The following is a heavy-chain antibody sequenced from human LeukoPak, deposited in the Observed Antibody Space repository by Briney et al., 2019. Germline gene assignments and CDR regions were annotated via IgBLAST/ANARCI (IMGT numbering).Heavy chain of an antibody. V-gene: IGHV4-4*02. CDR2: ISLAGQT. CDR1: GGSISTTNW. CDR3: SRESGPFCPFGY. J-gene: IGHJ4*02. Sequence: SGTLSLTCGVSGGSISTTNWWSWVRQPPGQGLEWIGEISLAGQTNYNPSLNGRVTMSLDKSSNQLSLHLTSVTAADTATYFCSRESGPFCPFGYWGQGTLVIVSS. D-gene: IGHD1-26*01.